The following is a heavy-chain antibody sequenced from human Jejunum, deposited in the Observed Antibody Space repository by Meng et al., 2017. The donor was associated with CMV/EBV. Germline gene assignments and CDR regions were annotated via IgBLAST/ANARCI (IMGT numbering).Heavy chain of an antibody. Sequence: TVSGESVPIGAFCWRWSRQSPGKGLEWIGYLYYCGSASSNPPLKSRVNISVDKSKAQFSLNLNAVTAADTAMYYCAVSDMSYSGLDFWGQGILVTVSS. V-gene: IGHV4-61*08. J-gene: IGHJ4*02. CDR2: LYYCGSA. CDR1: GESVPIGAFC. D-gene: IGHD1-26*01. CDR3: AVSDMSYSGLDF.